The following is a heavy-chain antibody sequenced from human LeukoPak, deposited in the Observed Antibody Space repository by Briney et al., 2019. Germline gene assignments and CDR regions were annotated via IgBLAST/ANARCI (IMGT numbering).Heavy chain of an antibody. D-gene: IGHD2-2*01. J-gene: IGHJ4*02. Sequence: GSLRLSCAASGFTFSSYSMNWVRQAPGKGLEWVSSISSSSSYIYYADSVKGRFTISRDNAKNSLYLQMNSLRAEDTAVYYCAKDIVPAAPSCPDYWGQGTLVTVSS. CDR3: AKDIVPAAPSCPDY. CDR2: ISSSSSYI. CDR1: GFTFSSYS. V-gene: IGHV3-21*01.